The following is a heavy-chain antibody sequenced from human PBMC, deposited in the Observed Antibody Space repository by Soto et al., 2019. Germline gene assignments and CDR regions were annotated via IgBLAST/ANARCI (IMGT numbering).Heavy chain of an antibody. CDR2: INHSGST. Sequence: KTSETLSLTCAVYGGSFSGYYWSWIRQPPGKGLEWIGEINHSGSTNYNPSLKSRVTISVDTSKNQFSLKLSSVTAADTAVYYCARGRAAAGTLYYYYYGMDVWGQGTTVTVSS. D-gene: IGHD6-13*01. CDR3: ARGRAAAGTLYYYYYGMDV. CDR1: GGSFSGYY. V-gene: IGHV4-34*01. J-gene: IGHJ6*02.